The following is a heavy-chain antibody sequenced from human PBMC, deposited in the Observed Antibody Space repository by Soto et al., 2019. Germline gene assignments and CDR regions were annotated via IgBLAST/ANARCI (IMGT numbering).Heavy chain of an antibody. J-gene: IGHJ2*01. CDR3: ARDEYPGSYWYFDL. CDR2: IIPIFGTA. V-gene: IGHV1-69*01. Sequence: QVQLVQSGAEVKKPGSSVNVSCKASGGTFSSYAISWVRQAPGQGLEWMGGIIPIFGTANYAQKVQGRVNITADESTSTAYMELSSLRSEDTAVYYCARDEYPGSYWYFDLWGRGTLVTVSS. D-gene: IGHD2-2*01. CDR1: GGTFSSYA.